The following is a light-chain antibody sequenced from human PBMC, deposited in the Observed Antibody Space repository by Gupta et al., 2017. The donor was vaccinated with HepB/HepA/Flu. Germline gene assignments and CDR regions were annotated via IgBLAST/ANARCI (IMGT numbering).Light chain of an antibody. CDR3: CSYAGSYTLV. CDR2: DVS. J-gene: IGLJ1*01. Sequence: DQQHPGKAPKLMIYDVSKRPSRVPDRFSGSKSGNTASLTISGLQAEAEADYYCCSYAGSYTLVFGTGTKVTVL. V-gene: IGLV2-11*01.